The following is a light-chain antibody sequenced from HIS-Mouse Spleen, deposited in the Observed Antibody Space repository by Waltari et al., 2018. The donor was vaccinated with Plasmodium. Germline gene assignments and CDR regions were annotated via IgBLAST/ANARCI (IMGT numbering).Light chain of an antibody. J-gene: IGKJ4*01. Sequence: SVSQGQTASITCRASQSVSSSYLAWYQQKPGQAPRLLIYGASSRATGIPDRFSGSGSGTDFTLTISRLEPEDFAVYYCQQYGSSPLTFGGGTKVEIK. CDR1: QSVSSSY. CDR2: GAS. CDR3: QQYGSSPLT. V-gene: IGKV3-20*01.